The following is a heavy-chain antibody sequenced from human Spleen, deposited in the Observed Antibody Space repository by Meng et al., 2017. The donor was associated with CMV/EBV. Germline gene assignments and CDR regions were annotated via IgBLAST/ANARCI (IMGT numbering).Heavy chain of an antibody. CDR2: IDPSGYST. V-gene: IGHV1-46*01. CDR1: GTTFTSHY. D-gene: IGHD3-9*01. Sequence: GTTFTSHYMHCVRQAPGQGLGWVGIIDPSGYSTAYAQKFQGSVTMTRDTSTSTVYMELSSLTSEDTAMFYCAVLYYDILTGSFDYWGQGSLVTVSS. CDR3: AVLYYDILTGSFDY. J-gene: IGHJ4*02.